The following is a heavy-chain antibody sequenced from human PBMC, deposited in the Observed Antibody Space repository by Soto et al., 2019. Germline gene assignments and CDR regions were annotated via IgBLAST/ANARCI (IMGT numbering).Heavy chain of an antibody. CDR3: APLSVSLSGPYGIHV. Sequence: PSETLSLTCAVYGGSFSDYYWTWIRQPPGKELEWIGSMLYSGLTYYNPSLKSRVTLSVDTSKNQFSVRLNSVTASDTAVYYCAPLSVSLSGPYGIHVWGQGTTVTVSS. CDR2: MLYSGLT. D-gene: IGHD2-15*01. V-gene: IGHV4-34*12. J-gene: IGHJ6*02. CDR1: GGSFSDYY.